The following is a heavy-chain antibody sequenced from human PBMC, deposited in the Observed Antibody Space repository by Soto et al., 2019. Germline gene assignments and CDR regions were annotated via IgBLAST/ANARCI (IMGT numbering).Heavy chain of an antibody. CDR2: INHSGST. CDR3: ARMRKSNDYDFWSGYYALNYYYGMDV. V-gene: IGHV4-34*01. D-gene: IGHD3-3*01. J-gene: IGHJ6*02. CDR1: GGSFSGYY. Sequence: KTSETLSLTCAVYGGSFSGYYWSWIRQPPGKGLEWIGEINHSGSTNYNPSLKSRVTISVDTSKNQFSLKLSSVTAADTAVYYCARMRKSNDYDFWSGYYALNYYYGMDVWGQGTTVTVSS.